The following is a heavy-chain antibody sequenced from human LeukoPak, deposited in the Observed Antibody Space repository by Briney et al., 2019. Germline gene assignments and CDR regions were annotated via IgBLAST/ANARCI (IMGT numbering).Heavy chain of an antibody. CDR1: GFTLSSYS. V-gene: IGHV3-48*01. CDR3: ARAMYYYDSSEDY. J-gene: IGHJ4*02. CDR2: ISSSSTI. Sequence: GGSLRLSCAASGFTLSSYSMNWVRQAPGKGLEWVSYISSSSTIYYADSVKGRFTISRDNAKNSLYLQMNSLRAEDTAVYYCARAMYYYDSSEDYWGQGTLVTVSS. D-gene: IGHD3-22*01.